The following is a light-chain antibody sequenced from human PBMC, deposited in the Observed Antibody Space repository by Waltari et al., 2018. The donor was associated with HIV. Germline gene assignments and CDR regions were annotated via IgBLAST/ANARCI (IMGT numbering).Light chain of an antibody. J-gene: IGLJ2*01. CDR2: EVS. Sequence: QSALTQPVSVSGSFGQSITISCPGTSSDVGSYNLVSWYQYHPGKAPKLIIYEVSKRPSGVSNRFSGSKSGNTASLTVSGLQAEDEAHYYCCSYARSGIPFGGGTKLTVL. V-gene: IGLV2-23*02. CDR3: CSYARSGIP. CDR1: SSDVGSYNL.